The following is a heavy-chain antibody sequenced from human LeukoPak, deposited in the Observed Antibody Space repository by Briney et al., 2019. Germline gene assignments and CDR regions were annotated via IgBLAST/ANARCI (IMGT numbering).Heavy chain of an antibody. V-gene: IGHV1-69*05. CDR3: ARYGAEYGPNWFDP. CDR1: GGTFSSYA. CDR2: IIPIFGTT. Sequence: VASVKVSCKASGGTFSSYAISWVRQAPGQGLEWMGGIIPIFGTTNYAQKFQGRVTITTDESTSTAYMELSSLRSEDTAVYYCARYGAEYGPNWFDPWGQGTLVTVSS. J-gene: IGHJ5*02. D-gene: IGHD6-6*01.